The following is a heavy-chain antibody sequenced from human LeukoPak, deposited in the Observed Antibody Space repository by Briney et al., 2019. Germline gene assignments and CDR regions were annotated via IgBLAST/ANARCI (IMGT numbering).Heavy chain of an antibody. V-gene: IGHV4-59*08. CDR1: GGSISSYY. D-gene: IGHD4-17*01. CDR2: IYYSGST. J-gene: IGHJ4*02. Sequence: SETLSLTCTVSGGSISSYYWSWIRQPPGKGLEWIGYIYYSGSTNYNPSLKSRVTISVDTSKNQFSLNLSSVTVADTAVYYCARHAVTHYYFDCWGQGTLVTVSS. CDR3: ARHAVTHYYFDC.